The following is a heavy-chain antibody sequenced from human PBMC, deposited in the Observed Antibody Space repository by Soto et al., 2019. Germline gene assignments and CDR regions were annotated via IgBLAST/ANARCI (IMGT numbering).Heavy chain of an antibody. CDR1: GFTFSSYA. V-gene: IGHV3-23*01. Sequence: GGSLRLSCAASGFTFSSYAMSWVRQAPGKGLEWVSAISGSGGSTYYADSVKGRFTISRDNSKNTLYLQMNSLRAEDTAVYYCAKDRYYYDSSGYSQLLIFDYWGQGTLVTVSS. CDR2: ISGSGGST. CDR3: AKDRYYYDSSGYSQLLIFDY. D-gene: IGHD3-22*01. J-gene: IGHJ4*02.